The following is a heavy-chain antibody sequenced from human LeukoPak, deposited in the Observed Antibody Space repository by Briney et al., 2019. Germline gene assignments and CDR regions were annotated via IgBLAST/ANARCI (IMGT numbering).Heavy chain of an antibody. V-gene: IGHV3-23*01. CDR1: GFAFSSFA. J-gene: IGHJ4*02. Sequence: GGSLRLSCAASGFAFSSFAMSWVRQAPGKGLDWVSSISGSGGSTYYADSVKGRFTISRDSSKNTLYLQMNSLRAEDTAVYYRAKGVGTNKGGYYFDYWGQGTPVTVSS. CDR2: ISGSGGST. CDR3: AKGVGTNKGGYYFDY. D-gene: IGHD1-26*01.